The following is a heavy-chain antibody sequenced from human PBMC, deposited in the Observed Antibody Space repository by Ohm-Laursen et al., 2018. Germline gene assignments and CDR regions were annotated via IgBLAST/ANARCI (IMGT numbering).Heavy chain of an antibody. Sequence: SLRLSCTASGFTFSSYSMNWVRQAPGKGLEWVSSISSSSSYIYYADSVKGRFTISRDNAKNSLYLQMNSLRAGDTAVYYCVALAVAALDAFDIWGQGTMVTVSS. D-gene: IGHD6-19*01. CDR2: ISSSSSYI. J-gene: IGHJ3*02. V-gene: IGHV3-21*01. CDR1: GFTFSSYS. CDR3: VALAVAALDAFDI.